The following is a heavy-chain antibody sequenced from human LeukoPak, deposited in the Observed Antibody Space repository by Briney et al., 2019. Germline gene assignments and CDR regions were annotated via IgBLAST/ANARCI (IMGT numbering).Heavy chain of an antibody. J-gene: IGHJ5*02. CDR3: ARDNPLHTDNWYGNWFDP. CDR2: IYHSGST. V-gene: IGHV4-30-2*01. D-gene: IGHD1-1*01. CDR1: GGSISSGGYY. Sequence: PSQTLSLTCTVSGGSISSGGYYWSWIRQPPGKGLEWIGYIYHSGSTYYNPSLKSRVTISVDRSKNQFSLKLTSVTAADTAVYYCARDNPLHTDNWYGNWFDPWGPGALVTVSS.